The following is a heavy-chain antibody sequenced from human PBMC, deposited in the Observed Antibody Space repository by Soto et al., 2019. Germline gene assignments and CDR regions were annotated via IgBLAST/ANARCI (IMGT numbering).Heavy chain of an antibody. CDR1: GYTFTSYA. D-gene: IGHD6-13*01. J-gene: IGHJ4*02. V-gene: IGHV1-3*01. CDR2: INAGNGNT. Sequence: QVQLVQSGAEVKKPGASVKVSCKASGYTFTSYAVHWVRQAPGQGLEWMGWINAGNGNTKYSQNFQGIVTITRDTSASTAYMQLSSLRSEDTSVFYCARLYSSSWSAYFDYWGQGTLVTVSS. CDR3: ARLYSSSWSAYFDY.